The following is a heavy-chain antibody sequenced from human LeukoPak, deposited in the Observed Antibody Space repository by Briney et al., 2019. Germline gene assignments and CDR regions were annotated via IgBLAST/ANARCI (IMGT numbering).Heavy chain of an antibody. CDR3: ARLTPTYYYDSSGYSSSDDY. Sequence: TSETLSLTCAVSGYSISSGYFWGWIRQPPGKGLEWIGSIYHGGSTYYNPSLKSRVTISVDTSKNQFSLKLSSVTAADTAVYYCARLTPTYYYDSSGYSSSDDYWGQGTLVTVSS. D-gene: IGHD3-22*01. CDR2: IYHGGST. J-gene: IGHJ4*02. V-gene: IGHV4-38-2*01. CDR1: GYSISSGYF.